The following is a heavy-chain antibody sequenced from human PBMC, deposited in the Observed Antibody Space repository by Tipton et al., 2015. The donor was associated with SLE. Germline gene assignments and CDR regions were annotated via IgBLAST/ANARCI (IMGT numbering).Heavy chain of an antibody. CDR1: GGSLSDYY. CDR2: TNHRGTT. J-gene: IGHJ2*01. Sequence: TLSLTCDVYGGSLSDYYWNWIRQTPGKGLEWIGETNHRGTTHYNPSLESRVTISVDTSKNQISLTVTSVTAADTAVYYCARRGKKDGYNSYRSFDLWGRGTMVTVSS. CDR3: ARRGKKDGYNSYRSFDL. D-gene: IGHD5-24*01. V-gene: IGHV4-34*01.